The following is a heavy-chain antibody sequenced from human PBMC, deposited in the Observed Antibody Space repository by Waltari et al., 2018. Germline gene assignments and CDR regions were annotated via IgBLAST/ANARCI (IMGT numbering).Heavy chain of an antibody. CDR1: GGSISSGDYY. D-gene: IGHD3-3*01. CDR3: ARGPILDFWSGFYFDY. Sequence: QVQLQESGPGLVKPSQTLSLTCTVSGGSISSGDYYWSWIRQPPGKGLEWIGYIYYSGSTYYNPSLKSRVTISVDTSKNQFSLKLSSVTAADTAVYYCARGPILDFWSGFYFDYWGQGTLVTVSS. J-gene: IGHJ4*02. CDR2: IYYSGST. V-gene: IGHV4-30-4*08.